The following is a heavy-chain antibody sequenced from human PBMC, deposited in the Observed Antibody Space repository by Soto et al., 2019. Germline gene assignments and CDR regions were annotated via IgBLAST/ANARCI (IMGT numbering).Heavy chain of an antibody. CDR2: FDPEDGET. J-gene: IGHJ4*02. Sequence: GASVKVSFKFSGYTLTELSIHWVRQAPGKGLECMGGFDPEDGETIYAQKFQGRATMTEGTSTDTAYMELSSLRSEDTAVYYCATDIIWRSGWTFWGQGTLVTVSS. CDR3: ATDIIWRSGWTF. V-gene: IGHV1-24*01. D-gene: IGHD6-19*01. CDR1: GYTLTELS.